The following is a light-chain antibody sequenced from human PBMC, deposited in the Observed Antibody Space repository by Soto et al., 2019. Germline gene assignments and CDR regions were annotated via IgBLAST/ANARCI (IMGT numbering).Light chain of an antibody. CDR2: GAS. CDR3: QQYGSSSLS. CDR1: QSVSNSY. V-gene: IGKV3-20*01. J-gene: IGKJ4*01. Sequence: EIVLTQSPGTLSLSPGERATLSCRASQSVSNSYLAWYQQKPGQAPRLLIYGASSRATGIPDRFSGSGSGTDFTLTISIVEPEDFAVYYCQQYGSSSLSFGGGTKVEIK.